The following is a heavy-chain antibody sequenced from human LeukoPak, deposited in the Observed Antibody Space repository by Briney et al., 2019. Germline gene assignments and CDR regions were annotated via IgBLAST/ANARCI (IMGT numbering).Heavy chain of an antibody. V-gene: IGHV5-51*01. CDR2: IYPGDSDT. Sequence: GESLKISCKGSGYSFTSYWIGWARQMPGKGLEWMGIIYPGDSDTRYSPSFQGQVTISADKSISTAYLQWSSLKASDTAMYYCARRGSGYTEPDAFDIWGQGTMVTVSS. D-gene: IGHD3-22*01. J-gene: IGHJ3*02. CDR3: ARRGSGYTEPDAFDI. CDR1: GYSFTSYW.